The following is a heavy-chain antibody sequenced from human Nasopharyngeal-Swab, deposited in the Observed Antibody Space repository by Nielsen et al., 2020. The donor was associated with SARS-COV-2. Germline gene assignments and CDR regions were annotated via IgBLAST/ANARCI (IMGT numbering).Heavy chain of an antibody. V-gene: IGHV4-34*01. CDR1: GGSFSGSY. Sequence: SETLSLTCAVYGGSFSGSYWGWIRQPPGKGPEWIAEINHSGSTNYNPSLKSRVTLSVDTSMNQVSLEVNSVTAADTAVYFCARGGEGVEPAPILGLGPYYSYFYMDVWGKGTTVTVSS. D-gene: IGHD2-2*01. J-gene: IGHJ6*03. CDR2: INHSGST. CDR3: ARGGEGVEPAPILGLGPYYSYFYMDV.